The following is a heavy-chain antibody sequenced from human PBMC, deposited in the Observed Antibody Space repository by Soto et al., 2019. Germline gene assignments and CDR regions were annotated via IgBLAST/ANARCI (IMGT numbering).Heavy chain of an antibody. CDR3: AREVAIGLYYYGMDV. CDR1: GFTVSSNY. CDR2: IYSGGST. J-gene: IGHJ6*02. D-gene: IGHD5-12*01. Sequence: PGGSLRLSCAASGFTVSSNYMSWVRQAPGKGLEWVSVIYSGGSTYYADSVKGRFTISRDNSKNTLYLQMNSLRAEDTAVYYCAREVAIGLYYYGMDVWGQGTTVTVSS. V-gene: IGHV3-53*01.